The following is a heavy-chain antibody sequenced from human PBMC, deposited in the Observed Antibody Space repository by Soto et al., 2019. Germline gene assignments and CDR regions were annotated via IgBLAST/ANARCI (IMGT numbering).Heavy chain of an antibody. D-gene: IGHD4-17*01. J-gene: IGHJ4*02. CDR2: ISYDGSNK. CDR1: GFTFSSYG. Sequence: PGGSLRLSCAASGFTFSSYGMHWVRQAPGKGLEWVAVISYDGSNKYYADSVKGRFTISRDNSKNTLYLQMNSLRAEDTAVYYCAKDIHGDYAYWGQGTLVTVSS. CDR3: AKDIHGDYAY. V-gene: IGHV3-30*18.